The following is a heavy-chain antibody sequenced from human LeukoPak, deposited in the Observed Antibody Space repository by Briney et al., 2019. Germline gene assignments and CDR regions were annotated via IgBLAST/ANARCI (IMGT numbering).Heavy chain of an antibody. CDR2: IYYSGST. Sequence: SETLSLTCTVSGGSTSSHYWSWIRQPPGKGLEWIGYIYYSGSTNYNPSLKSRVTISVDTSKNQFSLKLSSVTAADTAVYYCARLTYYDSSGYELYYYYYYMDVWGKGTTVTVSS. J-gene: IGHJ6*03. CDR3: ARLTYYDSSGYELYYYYYYMDV. V-gene: IGHV4-59*11. D-gene: IGHD3-22*01. CDR1: GGSTSSHY.